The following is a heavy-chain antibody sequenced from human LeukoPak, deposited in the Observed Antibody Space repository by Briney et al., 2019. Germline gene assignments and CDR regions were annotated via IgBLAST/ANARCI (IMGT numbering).Heavy chain of an antibody. CDR1: GFTVSSNY. D-gene: IGHD5-18*01. Sequence: PGGSLRLSCAASGFTVSSNYMSWVHQAPGKGLEWVSVIYSGGSTYYADSVKGRFTISRDNSKNTLYLQMNSLRAEDTAVYYCASERGYSYGFFYYYGMDVWGQGTMVTVSS. CDR2: IYSGGST. J-gene: IGHJ6*02. V-gene: IGHV3-53*01. CDR3: ASERGYSYGFFYYYGMDV.